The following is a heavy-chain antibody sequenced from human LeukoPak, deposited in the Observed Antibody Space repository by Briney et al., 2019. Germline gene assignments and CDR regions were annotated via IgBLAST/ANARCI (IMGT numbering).Heavy chain of an antibody. CDR1: GFTFNSYW. J-gene: IGHJ4*02. CDR3: ARGWRRSGYDSDDFDY. Sequence: PGGSPRLSCAASGFTFNSYWMSWVRQAPGKGLEWVANIKQDGSEKHYVDSVKGRFTISRDNAKNSLYMQMNSLRAEDTAVYYCARGWRRSGYDSDDFDYWGQGTLVTVSS. CDR2: IKQDGSEK. V-gene: IGHV3-7*01. D-gene: IGHD5-12*01.